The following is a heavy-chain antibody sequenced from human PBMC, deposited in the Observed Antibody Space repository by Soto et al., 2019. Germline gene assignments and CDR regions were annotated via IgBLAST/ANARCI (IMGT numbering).Heavy chain of an antibody. J-gene: IGHJ6*02. CDR2: IYYSGST. Sequence: ETLSLTCTVSGGSISSYYWSWIRQPPGKGLEWIGYIYYSGSTNYNPSLKSRVTISVDTSKNQFSLKLSSVTAADTAVYYCARSGSSWRGTNYYYYGMDVWGQGTTVTVSS. CDR3: ARSGSSWRGTNYYYYGMDV. CDR1: GGSISSYY. D-gene: IGHD6-13*01. V-gene: IGHV4-59*01.